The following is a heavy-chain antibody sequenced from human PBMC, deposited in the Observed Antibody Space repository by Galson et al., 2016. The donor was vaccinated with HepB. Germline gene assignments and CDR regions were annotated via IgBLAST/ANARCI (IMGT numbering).Heavy chain of an antibody. Sequence: SVKVSCKASGYTFTSYGIIWVRQAPGQGLQWVGWVSTFNGNRNYAQNLQDRVTMTTDTSTSTAYMELRSLISDDTAIYYCARDVMWGAFDIWGQGTMVTVSS. CDR1: GYTFTSYG. CDR3: ARDVMWGAFDI. J-gene: IGHJ3*02. V-gene: IGHV1-18*04. D-gene: IGHD7-27*01. CDR2: VSTFNGNR.